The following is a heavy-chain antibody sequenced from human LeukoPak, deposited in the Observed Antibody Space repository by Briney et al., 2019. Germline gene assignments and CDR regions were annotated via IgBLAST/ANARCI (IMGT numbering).Heavy chain of an antibody. D-gene: IGHD3-10*01. J-gene: IGHJ4*02. V-gene: IGHV4-61*02. CDR2: IYTSGST. CDR1: GGSISSGSYY. CDR3: ARGVTMVRGVSDY. Sequence: SETLSLTCTVSGGSISSGSYYWSWIRQPAGKGLEWIGRIYTSGSTNYNPSLKSRVTISVDTSKNQFSLKLSSVTAADTAVYYCARGVTMVRGVSDYWGQGTLVTVSS.